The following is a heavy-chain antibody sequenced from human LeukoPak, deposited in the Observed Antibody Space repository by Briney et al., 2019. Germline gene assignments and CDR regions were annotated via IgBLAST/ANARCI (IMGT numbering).Heavy chain of an antibody. Sequence: KTGGSLRLSCAASGFTFSSYSMNWVRQAPGKGLEWVSSISSSSSYIYYADSVKGRFTISRDNAKNSLYLQMNSLRAEDTAVYYCARDDPTDAFDIWGQGTMVTVSS. V-gene: IGHV3-21*01. CDR1: GFTFSSYS. D-gene: IGHD4-17*01. J-gene: IGHJ3*02. CDR3: ARDDPTDAFDI. CDR2: ISSSSSYI.